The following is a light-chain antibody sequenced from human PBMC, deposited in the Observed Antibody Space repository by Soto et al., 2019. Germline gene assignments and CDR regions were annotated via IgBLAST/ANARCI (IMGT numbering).Light chain of an antibody. Sequence: DIQMTQSPSSLSASVGDTVTITCRASQGIDNFLAWIQQKPGKAPKSLVYAASNLQSGVPSRFRGSGYGTDFPLTISSLQSEDFATYYCQHYKSHPYTFGPGTIVDIK. CDR1: QGIDNF. CDR3: QHYKSHPYT. CDR2: AAS. V-gene: IGKV1-16*01. J-gene: IGKJ3*01.